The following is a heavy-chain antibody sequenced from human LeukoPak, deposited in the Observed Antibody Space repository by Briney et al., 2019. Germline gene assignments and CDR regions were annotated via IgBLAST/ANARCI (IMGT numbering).Heavy chain of an antibody. CDR3: AREYSGSGAQNWFDP. V-gene: IGHV3-21*01. D-gene: IGHD1-26*01. J-gene: IGHJ5*02. CDR2: ISSSSSYI. Sequence: KSGGSLRLSCAASGFTFSSYSMNWVRQAPGKGLEWVSSISSSSSYIYYADSVKGRFTISRDNAKNSLYLQMNSLRAEDTAVYYCAREYSGSGAQNWFDPWGRGTLVTVSS. CDR1: GFTFSSYS.